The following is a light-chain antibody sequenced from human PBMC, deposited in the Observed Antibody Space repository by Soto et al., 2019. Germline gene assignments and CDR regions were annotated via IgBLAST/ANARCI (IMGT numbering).Light chain of an antibody. CDR3: ATRDDSLSGHWP. Sequence: QSVLTQPPSASGTPGQRVTISCSGSSSNIGSNYVNWYQHLPGTAPKLLIYRNDQRPSGVPDRFSGSKSGTSASLAISGLRSEDEADYYCATRDDSLSGHWPFGGGTKVTVL. CDR2: RND. J-gene: IGLJ3*02. V-gene: IGLV1-47*01. CDR1: SSNIGSNY.